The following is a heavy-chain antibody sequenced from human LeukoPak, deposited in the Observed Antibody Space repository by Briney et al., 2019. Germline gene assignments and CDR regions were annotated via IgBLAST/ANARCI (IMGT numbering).Heavy chain of an antibody. D-gene: IGHD1-26*01. V-gene: IGHV3-20*04. CDR2: INWNGGST. CDR1: GFTFDDYG. CDR3: ARAGGWELPGYFDY. J-gene: IGHJ4*02. Sequence: GGSLRLSCAASGFTFDDYGMSWVRQAPGKGLEWVSGINWNGGSTGYADSVQGRFTISRDNAKNSLYLQMNSLRAEDTALYYCARAGGWELPGYFDYWGQGTLVTVSS.